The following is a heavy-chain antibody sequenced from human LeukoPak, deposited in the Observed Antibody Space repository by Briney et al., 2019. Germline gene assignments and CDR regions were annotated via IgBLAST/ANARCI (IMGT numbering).Heavy chain of an antibody. V-gene: IGHV4-34*01. J-gene: IGHJ4*02. Sequence: AGGSLRLSCAASGFTFSSYAMSWIRQPPGKGLEWIGEINHRGGTNYNPSLKSRVTISVDTSKNQFSLKLSSVTAADTAVYYCARGFLYNNSSGSDYWGQGTLVTVSS. D-gene: IGHD6-6*01. CDR1: GFTFSSYA. CDR3: ARGFLYNNSSGSDY. CDR2: INHRGGT.